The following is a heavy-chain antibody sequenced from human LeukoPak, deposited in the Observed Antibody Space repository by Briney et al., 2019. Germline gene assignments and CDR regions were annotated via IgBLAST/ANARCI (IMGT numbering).Heavy chain of an antibody. Sequence: GASVKVSCKASGYTFTGYYMHWVRQAPGQGLEWMGWINPNSSGTNYAQKFQGRVTMTRDTSISTAYMELSRLRSDDTAVYYCARAWWELRGGYYFDYWGQGTLVTVSS. CDR1: GYTFTGYY. J-gene: IGHJ4*02. V-gene: IGHV1-2*02. CDR2: INPNSSGT. CDR3: ARAWWELRGGYYFDY. D-gene: IGHD1-26*01.